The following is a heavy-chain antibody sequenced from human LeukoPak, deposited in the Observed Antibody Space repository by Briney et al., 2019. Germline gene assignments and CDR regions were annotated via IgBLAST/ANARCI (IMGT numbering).Heavy chain of an antibody. CDR1: GFTVRSNY. D-gene: IGHD5-18*01. CDR3: ARADGYSSWFVH. CDR2: MYSGDST. Sequence: PGGSLRLSCAASGFTVRSNYMTWVRQAPGKGLEWVSVMYSGDSTYYDDSVKGRFTISRDNSKNTLDLQMNSLRGEDTGVYYCARADGYSSWFVHWGQGTLVTVSS. V-gene: IGHV3-53*01. J-gene: IGHJ5*02.